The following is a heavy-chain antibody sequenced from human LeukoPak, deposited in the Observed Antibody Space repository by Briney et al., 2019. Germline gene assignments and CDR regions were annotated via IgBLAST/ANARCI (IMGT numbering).Heavy chain of an antibody. Sequence: PSETLSLTWAVYGGSFSGYYWSWIRQPPGKGLEWIGEINHSGSTNYNPSLKSRVTISVDTSKNQLSLKLSSVTAADTAVYYCARRSHYYNSSGYYPTTYYFDYWGQGTLVTVSS. J-gene: IGHJ4*02. CDR1: GGSFSGYY. V-gene: IGHV4-34*01. CDR3: ARRSHYYNSSGYYPTTYYFDY. CDR2: INHSGST. D-gene: IGHD3-22*01.